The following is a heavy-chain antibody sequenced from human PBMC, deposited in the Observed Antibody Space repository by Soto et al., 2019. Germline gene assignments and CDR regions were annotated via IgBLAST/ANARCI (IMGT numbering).Heavy chain of an antibody. CDR2: IYYSGST. CDR1: GGSISSYY. J-gene: IGHJ4*02. Sequence: SETLSLTCTVSGGSISSYYWSWIRQPPGKGLEWIGYIYYSGSTNYNPSLKSRVTISVDTSKNQFSLKLSSVTAADTAVYYCARERRDGYFDQYYFDYWGQGTLVTVSS. CDR3: ARERRDGYFDQYYFDY. V-gene: IGHV4-59*01. D-gene: IGHD5-12*01.